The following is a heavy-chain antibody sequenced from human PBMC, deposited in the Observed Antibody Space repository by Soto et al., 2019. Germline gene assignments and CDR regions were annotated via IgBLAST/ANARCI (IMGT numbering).Heavy chain of an antibody. CDR3: ARGSDVDTAMVALGY. D-gene: IGHD5-18*01. J-gene: IGHJ4*02. V-gene: IGHV1-2*04. Sequence: QVQLVQSGAEVKKPGASVKVSCKAPGYTFTGYYMHWVRQAPGQGLEWMGWINPNSGGTNYAQKFQGWVTMTRDTSISTAYMELSRLRSDDTAVYYCARGSDVDTAMVALGYWGQGTLVTVSS. CDR1: GYTFTGYY. CDR2: INPNSGGT.